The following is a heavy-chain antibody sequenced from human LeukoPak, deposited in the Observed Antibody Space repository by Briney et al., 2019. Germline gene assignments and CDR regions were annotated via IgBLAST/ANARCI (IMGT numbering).Heavy chain of an antibody. Sequence: ASVKVSCKASGYTFTSYYMHWVRQAPGQGLEWMGIINPSGGSTSYAQKFQGRVTMTRDTSTSTVYMELSSLRSEDTAVYYCARDGGSGSYSQTGYHYYYYYGMDVWGQGTTVTVSS. CDR2: INPSGGST. V-gene: IGHV1-46*01. CDR1: GYTFTSYY. CDR3: ARDGGSGSYSQTGYHYYYYYGMDV. J-gene: IGHJ6*02. D-gene: IGHD3-10*01.